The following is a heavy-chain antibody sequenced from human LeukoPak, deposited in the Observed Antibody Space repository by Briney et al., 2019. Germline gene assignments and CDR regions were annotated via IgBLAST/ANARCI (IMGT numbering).Heavy chain of an antibody. V-gene: IGHV3-7*01. CDR1: GFTFSSYW. CDR3: TRDRSVVVGPNDAFDI. Sequence: GGSLRLSCAASGFTFSSYWMSWVRQAPGKGLEWVANIKQDGSEKYYVDSVKGRFTISRDNAKNSLYLQMNSLRAEDTAVYYCTRDRSVVVGPNDAFDIWGQGTMVTVSS. CDR2: IKQDGSEK. J-gene: IGHJ3*02. D-gene: IGHD2-2*01.